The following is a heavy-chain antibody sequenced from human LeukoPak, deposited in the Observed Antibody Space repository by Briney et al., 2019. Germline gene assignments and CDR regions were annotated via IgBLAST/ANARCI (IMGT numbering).Heavy chain of an antibody. Sequence: PSETLSLTCTVSGGSISSYYWSWIRQPPGKGLEWIGYIYYSGSTNYNPSLKSRVTISVDTSKNQFSLKLSSVTAADTAVYYCARSLGGDYSSSSRFVYLGQGTLVTVSS. J-gene: IGHJ4*02. CDR3: ARSLGGDYSSSSRFVY. D-gene: IGHD6-6*01. V-gene: IGHV4-59*01. CDR1: GGSISSYY. CDR2: IYYSGST.